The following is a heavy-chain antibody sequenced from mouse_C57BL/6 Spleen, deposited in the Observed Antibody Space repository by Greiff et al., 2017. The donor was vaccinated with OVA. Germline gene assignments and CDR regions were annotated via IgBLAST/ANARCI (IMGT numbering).Heavy chain of an antibody. CDR3: AIWGGNYCFDY. CDR1: GYTFTSYW. Sequence: VQLQQPGAELVKPGASVKVSCKASGYTFTSYWMHWVKQRPGQGLEWIGRLHPSDSDTNYNQKFKGKATLTIDKSSSTAYMQLSSLTSEDSAVYYCAIWGGNYCFDYWGQGTTLTVSS. D-gene: IGHD2-1*01. J-gene: IGHJ2*01. CDR2: LHPSDSDT. V-gene: IGHV1-74*01.